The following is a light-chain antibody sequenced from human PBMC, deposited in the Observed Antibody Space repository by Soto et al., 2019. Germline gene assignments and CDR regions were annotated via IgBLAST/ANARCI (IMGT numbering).Light chain of an antibody. CDR2: GAS. CDR1: QSVSSSY. Sequence: EIVLTQSPGTLSFSPGERATLSCRASQSVSSSYLAWYQQKPGQAPRLLIYGASSRATGIPDRFSGSGSGTDFTPTISRLEPEDLAVYYCQQYGSSPPYTFGQGTKLEIK. CDR3: QQYGSSPPYT. V-gene: IGKV3-20*01. J-gene: IGKJ2*01.